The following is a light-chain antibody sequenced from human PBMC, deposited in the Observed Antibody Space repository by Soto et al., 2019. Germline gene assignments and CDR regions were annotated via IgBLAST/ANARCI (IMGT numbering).Light chain of an antibody. Sequence: EIVLAQSPGTLSLSPGERATLSCRASQSVTNSFLAWYQQKPGQAPRLLIYGASRGATGIPDRFTGSGSGTDFTLTISSLQPDDFATYYCQQYNSYSFGQGTKVDIK. V-gene: IGKV3-20*01. CDR1: QSVTNSF. J-gene: IGKJ1*01. CDR2: GAS. CDR3: QQYNSYS.